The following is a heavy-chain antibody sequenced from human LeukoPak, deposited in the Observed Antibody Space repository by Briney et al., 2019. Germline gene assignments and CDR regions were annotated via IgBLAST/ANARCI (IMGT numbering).Heavy chain of an antibody. CDR1: GYIFTSFN. Sequence: ASVKVSCKTSGYIFTSFNINWVRQAPGQGLEWMGWMNPHSNNIGYAQKSQGRVIMTGDASISTAYMELSSLTSEDTAVYYCARGKSETVTNDYWGQGTLVIVSS. CDR3: ARGKSETVTNDY. V-gene: IGHV1-8*01. J-gene: IGHJ4*02. CDR2: MNPHSNNI. D-gene: IGHD4-17*01.